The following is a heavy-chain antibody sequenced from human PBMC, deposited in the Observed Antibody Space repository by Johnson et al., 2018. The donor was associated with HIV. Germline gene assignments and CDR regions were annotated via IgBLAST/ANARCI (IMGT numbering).Heavy chain of an antibody. CDR3: AKDRVGAVPDAFDI. CDR1: GFTFDDYA. CDR2: ISWNSGSI. Sequence: VQLVESGGVVVQPGRSPRLSCAASGFTFDDYAMHWVRQAPGKGLEWVSGISWNSGSIGYADSVKGRFTISRDNAKNSLYLQMNSLRAEDTALYYCAKDRVGAVPDAFDIWGQGTMVTVSS. D-gene: IGHD1-26*01. J-gene: IGHJ3*02. V-gene: IGHV3-9*01.